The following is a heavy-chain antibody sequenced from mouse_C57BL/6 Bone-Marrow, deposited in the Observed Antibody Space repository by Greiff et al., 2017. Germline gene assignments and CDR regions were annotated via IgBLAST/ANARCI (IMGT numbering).Heavy chain of an antibody. CDR1: GYTFTSYW. Sequence: QVQLKQPGAELVKPGASVKMSCKASGYTFTSYWITWAKQRPGQGLEWIGDIYPTSGRTNYNEKFKSKAILTVDTSSNTAYMQLSSLTSEDSAVFYCARSGPLGRSFDYWGQGTTLTVSS. J-gene: IGHJ2*01. CDR2: IYPTSGRT. D-gene: IGHD4-1*01. V-gene: IGHV1-55*01. CDR3: ARSGPLGRSFDY.